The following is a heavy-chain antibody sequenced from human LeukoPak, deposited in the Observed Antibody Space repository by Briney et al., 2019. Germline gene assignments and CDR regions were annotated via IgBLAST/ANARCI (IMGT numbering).Heavy chain of an antibody. Sequence: GGSLRLSCAASGFIFTDYGMHWVRQAPGKGLEWLTFIRYDGSDKYYADSVKGRFTISRDNSKNTLYLQMNSLRAEDTAVYYCAKVVSEEIWSGYWYWGQGTLVTVSS. J-gene: IGHJ4*02. CDR3: AKVVSEEIWSGYWY. CDR1: GFIFTDYG. V-gene: IGHV3-30*02. CDR2: IRYDGSDK. D-gene: IGHD3-3*01.